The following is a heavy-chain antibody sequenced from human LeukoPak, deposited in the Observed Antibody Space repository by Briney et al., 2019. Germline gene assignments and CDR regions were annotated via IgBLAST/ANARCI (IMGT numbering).Heavy chain of an antibody. CDR2: ISYDGSNK. D-gene: IGHD4-23*01. Sequence: PGGSLRLSCAASGFTFSSYGMHWVRQAPGKGLEWVAVISYDGSNKYYADSVKGRFTISRDNSKNTLYLQMNSLRAENTAVYYCAKGRLTVVTFYFDYWGQGTLVTVSS. CDR1: GFTFSSYG. CDR3: AKGRLTVVTFYFDY. V-gene: IGHV3-30*18. J-gene: IGHJ4*02.